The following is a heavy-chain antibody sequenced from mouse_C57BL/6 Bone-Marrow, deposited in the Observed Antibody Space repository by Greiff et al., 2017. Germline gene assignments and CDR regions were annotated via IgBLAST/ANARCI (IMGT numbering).Heavy chain of an antibody. Sequence: VQRVESGAELARPGASVKLSCKASGYTFTSYGISWVKQRTGQGLEWIGEIYPRSGNTYYNEKFKGKATLTADKSSSTAYMELRSLTSEDSAVYFCARWIYYDYAWFAYWGQGTLVTVSA. V-gene: IGHV1-81*01. CDR2: IYPRSGNT. J-gene: IGHJ3*01. CDR3: ARWIYYDYAWFAY. D-gene: IGHD2-4*01. CDR1: GYTFTSYG.